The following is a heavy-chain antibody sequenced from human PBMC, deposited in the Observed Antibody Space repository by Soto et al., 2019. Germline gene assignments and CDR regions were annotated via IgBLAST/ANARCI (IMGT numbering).Heavy chain of an antibody. CDR3: ARVKGDNWFDP. Sequence: SETLSLSCAVYGGSFCGYYWSWIRQHPGKGLEWIGYIYYSGSTYYNPSLKSRVTISVDTSKNQFSLKLSSVTAADTAVYYCARVKGDNWFDPWGQGTLVTVSS. CDR2: IYYSGST. J-gene: IGHJ5*02. CDR1: GGSFCGYY. V-gene: IGHV4-31*11.